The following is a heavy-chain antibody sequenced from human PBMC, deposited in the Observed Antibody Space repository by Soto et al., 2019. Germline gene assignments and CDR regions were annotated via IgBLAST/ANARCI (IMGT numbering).Heavy chain of an antibody. D-gene: IGHD3-10*01. CDR2: IYYGGST. V-gene: IGHV4-31*03. CDR1: GGSVTSSGYS. J-gene: IGHJ4*02. Sequence: QVQLQESGPGLVKPSQTLSLTCTVSGGSVTSSGYSWSWIRQHPGKGLEWIGYIYYGGSTYYNPSLKSRVTISVDSSKNQFSLKLRSVTAADTAVYYCTTGSGSPYYFDHWGQVTLATVSS. CDR3: TTGSGSPYYFDH.